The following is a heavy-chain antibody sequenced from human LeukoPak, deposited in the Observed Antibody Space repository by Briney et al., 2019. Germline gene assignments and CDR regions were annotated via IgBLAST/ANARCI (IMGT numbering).Heavy chain of an antibody. CDR2: IYTSGST. CDR1: GGSISSGSYY. CDR3: ARTIWEMEQDWFDP. J-gene: IGHJ5*02. D-gene: IGHD3-3*01. Sequence: SETLSLTCTVSGGSISSGSYYWSWIRQPAGKGLEWIGRIYTSGSTNYNPSLKSRVTISVDTSKNQFSLKLSSVTAADTAVYYCARTIWEMEQDWFDPWGQGTLVTVSS. V-gene: IGHV4-61*02.